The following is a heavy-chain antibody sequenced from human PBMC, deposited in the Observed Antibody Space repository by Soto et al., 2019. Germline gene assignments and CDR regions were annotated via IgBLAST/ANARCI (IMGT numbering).Heavy chain of an antibody. J-gene: IGHJ4*02. CDR3: ARGTPILLWFGYTFYDY. CDR2: INHSGST. Sequence: SETLSLTCAVYGGSFSGYYWSWIRQPPGKGLEWIGEINHSGSTNYNPSLKSRVTISVDTSKNQFSLKLSSVTAADTAVYYCARGTPILLWFGYTFYDYWGQGTLVTVSS. CDR1: GGSFSGYY. D-gene: IGHD3-10*01. V-gene: IGHV4-34*01.